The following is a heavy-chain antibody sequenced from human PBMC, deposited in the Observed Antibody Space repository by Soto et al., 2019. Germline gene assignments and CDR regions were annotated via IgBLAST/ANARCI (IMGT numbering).Heavy chain of an antibody. J-gene: IGHJ4*02. CDR2: IIPMFGTP. Sequence: VKVACKGSGVRLNRQDMRWVRQAPGQGLEWMGGIIPMFGTPHYAEKFQDRVTITADESTGTAYLELSSLTSEDTAVYYCATSEGRDGYSFDYWGPGTLVTVSS. CDR3: ATSEGRDGYSFDY. CDR1: GVRLNRQD. D-gene: IGHD5-12*01. V-gene: IGHV1-69*13.